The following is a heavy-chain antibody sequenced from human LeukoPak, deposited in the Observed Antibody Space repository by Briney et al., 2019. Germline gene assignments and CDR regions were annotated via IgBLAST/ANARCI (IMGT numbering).Heavy chain of an antibody. CDR2: IYYSGST. D-gene: IGHD6-25*01. V-gene: IGHV4-59*08. CDR1: GGSISSYY. Sequence: KSSETLSLTCTVSGGSISSYYWSWIRQPPGKGLEWIGYIYYSGSTNYNPSLKSRVTISVDTSKNQVSLKMSSVTAADTAVYYCAKSGGYGLIDYWGQGTLVTASS. CDR3: AKSGGYGLIDY. J-gene: IGHJ4*01.